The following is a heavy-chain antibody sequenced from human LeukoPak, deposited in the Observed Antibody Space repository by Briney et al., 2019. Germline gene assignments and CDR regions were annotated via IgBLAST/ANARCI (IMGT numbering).Heavy chain of an antibody. Sequence: ASVKVSCKASGGTFSSYAISWVRQAPGQGLEWMGGIIPIFGTANYAQKFQGRVTITADESTSTAYMELSSLRSEDTAVYYCARDRWVTMVRGVIWYNWFDPWGQGTLVTVSS. V-gene: IGHV1-69*13. CDR3: ARDRWVTMVRGVIWYNWFDP. D-gene: IGHD3-10*01. J-gene: IGHJ5*02. CDR1: GGTFSSYA. CDR2: IIPIFGTA.